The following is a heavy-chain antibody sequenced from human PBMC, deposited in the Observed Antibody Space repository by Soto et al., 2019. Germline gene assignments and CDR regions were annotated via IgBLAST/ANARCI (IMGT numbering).Heavy chain of an antibody. J-gene: IGHJ6*02. Sequence: PGGSLRLSCAASGFTFSSYAMSWVRQAPGKGLEWVSAISGSGGSTYYADSVKGRFTISRDNSKNTLYLQMNSLRAEDTAVYYCAQAGITIFGVVMEYGMDVWGQGTTVTVSS. D-gene: IGHD3-3*01. CDR2: ISGSGGST. CDR3: AQAGITIFGVVMEYGMDV. V-gene: IGHV3-23*01. CDR1: GFTFSSYA.